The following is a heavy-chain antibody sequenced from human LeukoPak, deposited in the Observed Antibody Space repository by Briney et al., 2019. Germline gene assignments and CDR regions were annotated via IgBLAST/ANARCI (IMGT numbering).Heavy chain of an antibody. J-gene: IGHJ3*02. V-gene: IGHV3-9*01. CDR2: ITWGRDNL. Sequence: GGSLRLSCAVSGFIFDDYAMHWVRQAPGKGLEWVSGITWGRDNLAYAASVKGRFTISRDNRKNLLHLQMDSLRAEDTAVYYCVREKNGGDDVFDIWGQGTMVTVSS. D-gene: IGHD2-21*02. CDR3: VREKNGGDDVFDI. CDR1: GFIFDDYA.